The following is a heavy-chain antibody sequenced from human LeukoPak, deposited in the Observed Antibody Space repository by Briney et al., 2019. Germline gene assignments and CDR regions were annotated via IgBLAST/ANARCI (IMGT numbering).Heavy chain of an antibody. CDR3: AELGITMIGGV. Sequence: GGSPRLSCAASGFTFSSYSMNWVRQAPGKGLEWVSSISSSSSYIYYADSVKGRFTISRDNARNSLYLQMNSLRAEDTAVYYCAELGITMIGGVWGKGTTVTISS. V-gene: IGHV3-21*01. CDR2: ISSSSSYI. CDR1: GFTFSSYS. J-gene: IGHJ6*04. D-gene: IGHD3-10*02.